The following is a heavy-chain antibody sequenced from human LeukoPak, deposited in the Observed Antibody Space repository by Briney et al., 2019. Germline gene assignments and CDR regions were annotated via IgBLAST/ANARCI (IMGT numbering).Heavy chain of an antibody. J-gene: IGHJ4*02. CDR1: GYTFTSYG. D-gene: IGHD3-22*01. V-gene: IGHV1-18*01. CDR2: ISAYNGNT. CDR3: ARVPQSYYYDSSGYLEFIRYDY. Sequence: ASVKVSCKASGYTFTSYGISWVRQAPGQGLEWMGWISAYNGNTNYAQKLQGRVTMTTDTSTSTAYMELRSLRSDDTAVYYCARVPQSYYYDSSGYLEFIRYDYWGQGTLVTVSS.